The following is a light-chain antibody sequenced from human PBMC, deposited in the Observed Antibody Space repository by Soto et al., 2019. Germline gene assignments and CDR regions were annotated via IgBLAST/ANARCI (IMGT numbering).Light chain of an antibody. CDR3: QQYNQWPLT. CDR2: FAS. CDR1: QTVSNN. Sequence: EIVMTQSPATLSVPPGEKATLSCRASQTVSNNLAWYQQKPGQAPRLLIYFASTRATGIPARFSGSGSGTEFTLTISSLQSEDFAVYYCQQYNQWPLTFGGGTKAETK. V-gene: IGKV3-15*01. J-gene: IGKJ4*01.